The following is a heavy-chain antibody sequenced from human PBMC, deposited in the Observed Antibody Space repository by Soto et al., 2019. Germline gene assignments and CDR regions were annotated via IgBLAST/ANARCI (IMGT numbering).Heavy chain of an antibody. CDR1: GGCISSYY. CDR3: ARDRSSFDY. J-gene: IGHJ4*02. CDR2: IYYSGST. Sequence: SETLSLTCTVSGGCISSYYWSWIRQPPGKGLEWIGYIYYSGSTNYNPSLKSRVTISVDTSKNQFSLKLSSVTAADTAVYYCARDRSSFDYWGEGTLVTVSS. D-gene: IGHD6-6*01. V-gene: IGHV4-59*01.